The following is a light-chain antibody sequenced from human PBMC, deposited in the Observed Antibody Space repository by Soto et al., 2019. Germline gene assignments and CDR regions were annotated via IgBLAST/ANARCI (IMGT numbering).Light chain of an antibody. CDR1: SSDVGGYNY. Sequence: QSALTQPPSASGSPGQSVTISCTGTSSDVGGYNYVSWYQQHPGKAPKLMIYEVSKRPSGVPDRFSGSKSGNTASLTVSGLQAEYEADYYCSSYAGSTVVVGGGTQLTVL. V-gene: IGLV2-8*01. CDR3: SSYAGSTVV. CDR2: EVS. J-gene: IGLJ2*01.